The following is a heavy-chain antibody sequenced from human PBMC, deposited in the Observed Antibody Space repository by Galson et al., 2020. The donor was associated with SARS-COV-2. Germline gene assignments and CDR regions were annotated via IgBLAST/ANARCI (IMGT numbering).Heavy chain of an antibody. D-gene: IGHD6-13*01. J-gene: IGHJ6*02. CDR3: ARDRPAAGLGYYGMDI. Sequence: QLGESLKISCAASGFTFSSYGMHWVRQAPGKGLEWVAVIWSDGSNKYYADSVKGRFTISRDNSKNTLYLQMNSLRAEDTAVYYCARDRPAAGLGYYGMDIWGQGTLVTVSS. V-gene: IGHV3-33*01. CDR2: IWSDGSNK. CDR1: GFTFSSYG.